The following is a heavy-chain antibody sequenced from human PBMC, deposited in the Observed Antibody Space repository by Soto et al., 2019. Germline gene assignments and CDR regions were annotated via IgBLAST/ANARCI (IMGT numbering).Heavy chain of an antibody. CDR2: IKAYSGNT. CDR1: GYTLPTST. D-gene: IGHD4-17*01. V-gene: IGHV1-18*01. Sequence: QLQLVQSGAEAKKPGASVKVSCKASGYTLPTSTISWVRQAPGQGLEWMGWIKAYSGNTNYAQKLQGRVTMTTDTSTNTAYMELRSLTTDDTAISYCAIADYGDDDYWGQGTLVTVSS. CDR3: AIADYGDDDY. J-gene: IGHJ4*02.